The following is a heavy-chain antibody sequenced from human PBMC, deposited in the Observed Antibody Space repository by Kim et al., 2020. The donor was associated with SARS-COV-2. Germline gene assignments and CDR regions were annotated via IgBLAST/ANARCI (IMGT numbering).Heavy chain of an antibody. V-gene: IGHV3-7*01. CDR3: ARVRYGSGGPAEDF. J-gene: IGHJ4*02. Sequence: YVDSGKGRFTLSRDNAKNSLYLQMNSLRAADTAVYDCARVRYGSGGPAEDFWGQGTLVTVSS. D-gene: IGHD3-10*01.